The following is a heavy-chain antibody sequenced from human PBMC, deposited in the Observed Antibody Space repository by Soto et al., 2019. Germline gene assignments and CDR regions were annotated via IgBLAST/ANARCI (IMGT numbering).Heavy chain of an antibody. CDR3: ARKGRYFAWLLDY. J-gene: IGHJ4*02. V-gene: IGHV1-69*01. Sequence: QVQLVQSGAEVKKPGSSVKVSCKASGGTFSSYSISWVRQAPGQGLEWMGGIIPIISTAKYAQKFQGRVSITADESTSTAYMEVTGLRSEDTAVYYCARKGRYFAWLLDYWGQGTLVTVSS. CDR1: GGTFSSYS. CDR2: IIPIISTA. D-gene: IGHD3-9*01.